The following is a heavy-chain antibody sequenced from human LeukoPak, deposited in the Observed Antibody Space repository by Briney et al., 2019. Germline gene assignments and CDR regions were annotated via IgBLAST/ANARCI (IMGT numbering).Heavy chain of an antibody. D-gene: IGHD2-2*01. V-gene: IGHV1-2*02. Sequence: GASVKVSCKASGYTFIGYYMHWVRQAPGQGLEWMGWINPNSGGTNYAQKFQGRVTMTRDTSISTAYMELSRLRSDDTAVYYCAREVVVVPAARYDSSGYHDYWGQGTLVTVSS. CDR2: INPNSGGT. CDR1: GYTFIGYY. CDR3: AREVVVVPAARYDSSGYHDY. J-gene: IGHJ4*02.